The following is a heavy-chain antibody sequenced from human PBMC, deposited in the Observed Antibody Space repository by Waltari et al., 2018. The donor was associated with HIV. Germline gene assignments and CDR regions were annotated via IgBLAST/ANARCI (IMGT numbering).Heavy chain of an antibody. J-gene: IGHJ6*01. Sequence: VESGGGVVQPGRSLRLSCVASGFHISDYGMHWVRQAPGKGLEWLAIISNDGNKWNNIDSVAGRIHISRDNPTNTLFLQMNSLTSEDTAIYYCAKGRGKTYGSYGLDVWGQGTTVTVSS. CDR3: AKGRGKTYGSYGLDV. CDR2: ISNDGNKW. CDR1: GFHISDYG. V-gene: IGHV3-30*18. D-gene: IGHD3-10*01.